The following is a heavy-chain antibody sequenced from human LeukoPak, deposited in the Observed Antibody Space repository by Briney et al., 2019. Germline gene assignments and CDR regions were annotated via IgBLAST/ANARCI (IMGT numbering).Heavy chain of an antibody. D-gene: IGHD2-8*01. CDR1: GFTFSSYA. J-gene: IGHJ4*02. CDR2: INAGNGNT. Sequence: PGRSLRLSCAASGFTFSSYAMHWVRQAPGQRLEWMGWINAGNGNTKYSQKFQGRVTITRDTSASTAYMELSSLRSEDTAVYYCARTKLYDRKYYFDYWGQGTLVTVSS. V-gene: IGHV1-3*01. CDR3: ARTKLYDRKYYFDY.